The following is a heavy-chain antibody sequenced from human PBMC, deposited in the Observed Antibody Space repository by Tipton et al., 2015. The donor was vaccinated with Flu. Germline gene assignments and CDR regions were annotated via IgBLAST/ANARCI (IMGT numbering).Heavy chain of an antibody. D-gene: IGHD2-2*01. V-gene: IGHV1-46*01. CDR2: INPSGGST. CDR3: ARSPKTSWGVVVPAASGHSMDV. Sequence: QLVQSGAEVKKPGASVKVSCKASGYTFTSYYMHWVRQAPGQGLEWMGIINPSGGSTSYAQKFQGRVTMTSDTSTSTVYMELSSLRSEDTAVYYCARSPKTSWGVVVPAASGHSMDVWGQGTTVTVSS. CDR1: GYTFTSYY. J-gene: IGHJ6*02.